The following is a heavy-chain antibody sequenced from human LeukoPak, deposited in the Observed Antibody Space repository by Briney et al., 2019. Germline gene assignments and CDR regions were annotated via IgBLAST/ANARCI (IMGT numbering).Heavy chain of an antibody. J-gene: IGHJ5*02. Sequence: SETLSLTCAVYGGSFSGYYWSWIRQPPGKGLEWIGEINHSGSTNYNPSLKSRVTISVDTSKNQFSLKLSSVTAADTAVYYCARHGPSGYCSGGSCYPSKNNWFDPWGQGTLVTVSS. V-gene: IGHV4-34*01. CDR3: ARHGPSGYCSGGSCYPSKNNWFDP. D-gene: IGHD2-15*01. CDR1: GGSFSGYY. CDR2: INHSGST.